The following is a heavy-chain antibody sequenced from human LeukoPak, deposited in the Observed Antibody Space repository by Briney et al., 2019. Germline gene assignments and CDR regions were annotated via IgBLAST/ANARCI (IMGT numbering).Heavy chain of an antibody. CDR1: GFTVSSNY. Sequence: GGSLRLSCVVSGFTVSSNYMSWVRQAPGKGLEWVSVIYSGGSTYYADSVKGRFAISRDNSKNTVYLQMNSLRAEDTAVYYCAREGLIVGTTRDGGLDYWGQGTLVTVSS. J-gene: IGHJ4*02. V-gene: IGHV3-66*01. CDR3: AREGLIVGTTRDGGLDY. D-gene: IGHD1-26*01. CDR2: IYSGGST.